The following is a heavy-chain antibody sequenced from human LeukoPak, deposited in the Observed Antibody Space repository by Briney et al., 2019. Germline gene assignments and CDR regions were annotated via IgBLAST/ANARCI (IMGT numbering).Heavy chain of an antibody. CDR2: ISGFGGST. CDR3: AKDYGSVDYGISVRGKTCFAP. V-gene: IGHV3-23*01. CDR1: GFTFNNYA. D-gene: IGHD4-17*01. J-gene: IGHJ5*02. Sequence: PGGSLRLSCAASGFTFNNYAMSWVRQAPGKGLEWVSGISGFGGSTYYADSVKGRFTIFKDTSKSTLSLQMNSLTAEDTAVYYCAKDYGSVDYGISVRGKTCFAPSDQATLVTVSS.